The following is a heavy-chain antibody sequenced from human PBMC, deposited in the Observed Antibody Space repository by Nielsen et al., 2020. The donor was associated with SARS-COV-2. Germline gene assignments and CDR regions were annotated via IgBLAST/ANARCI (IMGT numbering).Heavy chain of an antibody. CDR3: ARDSVGATTLSFDY. V-gene: IGHV4-61*01. CDR2: IYYSGST. CDR1: GGSVSSGSYY. D-gene: IGHD1-26*01. Sequence: SETLSLTCTVSGGSVSSGSYYWSWIRQPPGKGLEWIGYIYYSGSTNYNPSLKSRVTISVDTSKNQFSLKLSSVTAADTAVYYCARDSVGATTLSFDYWGQGTLDTVSS. J-gene: IGHJ4*02.